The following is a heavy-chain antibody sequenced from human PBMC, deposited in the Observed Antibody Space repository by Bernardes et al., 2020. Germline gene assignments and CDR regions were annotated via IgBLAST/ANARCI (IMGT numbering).Heavy chain of an antibody. D-gene: IGHD6-13*01. Sequence: GGSLRLSCAASGFTFSSYWMSWVRQAPGKGLEWVANIKQDGSEKYYVDSVKGRFTISRDNAKNSLYLQMNSLRAEDTAVYYCARAPPSIAAAGTFDYWGQGTLVTVSS. CDR2: IKQDGSEK. CDR3: ARAPPSIAAAGTFDY. V-gene: IGHV3-7*03. J-gene: IGHJ4*02. CDR1: GFTFSSYW.